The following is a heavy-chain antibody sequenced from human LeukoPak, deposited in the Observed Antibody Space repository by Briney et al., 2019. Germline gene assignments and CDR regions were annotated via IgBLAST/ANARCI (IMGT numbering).Heavy chain of an antibody. Sequence: GGSLRLSCAASGFTFSSYAMHWVRQAPGKGLEWVAVISYDGSNKYYADSVKGRFTVSRDNSKNTLYLQMNSLRAEDTAVYYCAKFPYYYGSGSYYDYWGQGTLVTVSS. CDR2: ISYDGSNK. J-gene: IGHJ4*02. D-gene: IGHD3-10*01. CDR1: GFTFSSYA. V-gene: IGHV3-30-3*02. CDR3: AKFPYYYGSGSYYDY.